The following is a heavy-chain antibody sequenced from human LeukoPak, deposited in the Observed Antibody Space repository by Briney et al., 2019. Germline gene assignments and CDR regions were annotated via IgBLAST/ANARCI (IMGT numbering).Heavy chain of an antibody. D-gene: IGHD2-2*02. CDR3: ARDREAARRLLYLNWFDP. V-gene: IGHV3-48*02. CDR1: GFTFSSYS. CDR2: ISGSSSTI. Sequence: GGSLRLSCAASGFTFSSYSMNWVRQAPGKGLEWVSYISGSSSTIYYADSVKGRFTISRDNAKNSLYLQMNSLRDEDTAVYYCARDREAARRLLYLNWFDPWGQGTLVTVSS. J-gene: IGHJ5*02.